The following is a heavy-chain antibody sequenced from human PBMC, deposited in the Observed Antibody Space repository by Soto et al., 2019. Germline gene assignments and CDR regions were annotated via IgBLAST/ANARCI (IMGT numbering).Heavy chain of an antibody. V-gene: IGHV1-46*01. Sequence: EASVKVSCKASGYTFTSYYMHWVRQAPGQGLEWMGTINPSGGSTSYAQKFQGRVTMTRDTSTSTVYMELSSLRSEDTAVYYCASGGEYCISTSSDYNCWSQGCLVAVSS. CDR1: GYTFTSYY. D-gene: IGHD2-2*01. CDR2: INPSGGST. CDR3: ASGGEYCISTSSDYNC. J-gene: IGHJ4*02.